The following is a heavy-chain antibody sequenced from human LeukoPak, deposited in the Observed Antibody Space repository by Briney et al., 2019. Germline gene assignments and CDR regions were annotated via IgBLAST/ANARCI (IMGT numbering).Heavy chain of an antibody. CDR2: ISSGGSTI. CDR3: ARRAAAGRCFGY. Sequence: GGSLRLSCAVSGSTFSDYYMSWIRQAPGKGLEWVSYISSGGSTISHADSVKGRFTISRDNAENSLYLQMNSLRAEDTAVYYCARRAAAGRCFGYWGQGTLVTVSS. D-gene: IGHD6-13*01. V-gene: IGHV3-11*01. CDR1: GSTFSDYY. J-gene: IGHJ4*02.